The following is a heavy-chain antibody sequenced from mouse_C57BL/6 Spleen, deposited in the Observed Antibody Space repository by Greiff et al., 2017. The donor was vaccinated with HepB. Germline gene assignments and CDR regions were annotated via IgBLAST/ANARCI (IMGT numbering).Heavy chain of an antibody. CDR1: GFSLTSYG. J-gene: IGHJ3*01. CDR2: IWRGGST. CDR3: AKNSPLFTTGFAY. D-gene: IGHD1-1*01. V-gene: IGHV2-5*01. Sequence: QVQLKESGPGLVQPSQSLSITCTVSGFSLTSYGVHWVRQSPGKGLEWLGVIWRGGSTDYNAAFMSRLSITKDNSKSQVFFKRNSLQADDTAIYYCAKNSPLFTTGFAYWGQGTLVTVSA.